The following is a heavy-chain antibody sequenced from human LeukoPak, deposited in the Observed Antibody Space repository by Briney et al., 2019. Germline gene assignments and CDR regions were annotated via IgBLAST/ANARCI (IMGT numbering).Heavy chain of an antibody. J-gene: IGHJ4*02. Sequence: ASVKVSCTASGYTFTSYYMHWVRQAPGQGLEWMGIINPSGGSTSYAQKFQGRVTMTRDTSTSTVYMELSSLRSEDTAVYYCARVFAYCGGDCSLDYWGQGTLVTVSS. CDR3: ARVFAYCGGDCSLDY. D-gene: IGHD2-21*02. V-gene: IGHV1-46*01. CDR2: INPSGGST. CDR1: GYTFTSYY.